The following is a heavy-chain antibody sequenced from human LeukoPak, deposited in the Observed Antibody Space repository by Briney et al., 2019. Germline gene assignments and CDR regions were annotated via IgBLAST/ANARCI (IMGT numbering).Heavy chain of an antibody. CDR2: IYPGDSDT. D-gene: IGHD3-10*01. V-gene: IGHV5-51*01. J-gene: IGHJ6*02. Sequence: EESLKISCKGSGYSFTSYWIGWVRQMPGKGLEWMGIIYPGDSDTRYSPSFQGQVTISADKSISTAYLQWSSLKASDTAMYYCARQNGSGSYYDYYYYGMDVWGQGTTVTVSS. CDR1: GYSFTSYW. CDR3: ARQNGSGSYYDYYYYGMDV.